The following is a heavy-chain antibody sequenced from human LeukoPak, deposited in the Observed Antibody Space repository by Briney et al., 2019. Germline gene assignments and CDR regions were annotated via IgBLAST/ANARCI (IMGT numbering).Heavy chain of an antibody. Sequence: SETLSLTCAVYGGSFSGYYWSWIRQPPGKGLEWIGEINHSGSTNYNPSLKSRVTISVDTSKNQFSLKLSSVTAADTAVYYCARRNRGRKDIDYWGQGTLVTVSS. CDR1: GGSFSGYY. V-gene: IGHV4-34*01. CDR2: INHSGST. CDR3: ARRNRGRKDIDY. D-gene: IGHD3-10*01. J-gene: IGHJ4*02.